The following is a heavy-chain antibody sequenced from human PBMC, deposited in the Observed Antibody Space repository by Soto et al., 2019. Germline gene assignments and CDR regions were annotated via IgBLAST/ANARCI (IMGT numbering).Heavy chain of an antibody. Sequence: GGSLRLSCAASGFTFSSYGMHWVRQAPGKGLEWVAVIWYDGSNKYYADSVKGRFTISRDNSKNTLYLQMNSLRAEDTAVYYCARGYDSSGYYGKGLYYYYYGMDVWGQGTTVTVSS. CDR2: IWYDGSNK. CDR1: GFTFSSYG. J-gene: IGHJ6*02. V-gene: IGHV3-33*01. D-gene: IGHD3-22*01. CDR3: ARGYDSSGYYGKGLYYYYYGMDV.